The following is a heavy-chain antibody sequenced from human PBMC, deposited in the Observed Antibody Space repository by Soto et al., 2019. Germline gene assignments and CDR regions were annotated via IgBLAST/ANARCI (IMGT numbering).Heavy chain of an antibody. Sequence: GGSLRLSCAASGFTFDDYAMHWVRQAPGKGLEWVSGISWNSGSIGYADSVKGRFTISRDNAKNSLYLQMNSLRAEDTALYYCAKDAPRGSSWYFDYWGQGTLVTVSS. CDR1: GFTFDDYA. D-gene: IGHD6-13*01. J-gene: IGHJ4*02. V-gene: IGHV3-9*01. CDR3: AKDAPRGSSWYFDY. CDR2: ISWNSGSI.